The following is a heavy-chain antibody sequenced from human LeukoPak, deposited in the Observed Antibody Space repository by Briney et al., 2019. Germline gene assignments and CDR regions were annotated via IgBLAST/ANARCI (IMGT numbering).Heavy chain of an antibody. Sequence: PSETLSLTCIVSDGSISSYYWSWIRQPPGKGLEWIGYIYYSGSTNYNPSLKSRVTISVDTSKNQFSLKLSSVTSADTAVYYCARFRRGTYYFDYWGQGTLVTVSS. V-gene: IGHV4-59*01. D-gene: IGHD3-16*01. J-gene: IGHJ4*02. CDR1: DGSISSYY. CDR2: IYYSGST. CDR3: ARFRRGTYYFDY.